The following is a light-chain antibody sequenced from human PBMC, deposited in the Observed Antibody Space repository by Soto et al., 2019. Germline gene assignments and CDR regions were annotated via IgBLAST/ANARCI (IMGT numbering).Light chain of an antibody. Sequence: QSVPTQPPSVSGAPRQRVTISCSGSRSNIGNNAVNWYQQFPGRAPKLLIYYDDLLPSGVSDRFSGSKSGTSASLAISGLQSEDEADYYCATWDDSLNGQVFGGGTKLTVL. CDR2: YDD. CDR1: RSNIGNNA. CDR3: ATWDDSLNGQV. J-gene: IGLJ2*01. V-gene: IGLV1-36*01.